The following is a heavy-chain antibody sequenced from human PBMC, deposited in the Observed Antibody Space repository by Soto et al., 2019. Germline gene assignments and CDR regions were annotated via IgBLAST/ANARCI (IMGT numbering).Heavy chain of an antibody. J-gene: IGHJ6*02. Sequence: QVQLQESGPGLVKPSETLSLTCTVSSGSISPYYWTWIRQPPGKGLEWIGFVYYSGSTNYNPSLKRRVTISVDTSKKQFSLKLSSVTAADTAIYYCARVFHVGYYHRMDVWGQGTTVTVSS. D-gene: IGHD1-26*01. V-gene: IGHV4-59*01. CDR3: ARVFHVGYYHRMDV. CDR2: VYYSGST. CDR1: SGSISPYY.